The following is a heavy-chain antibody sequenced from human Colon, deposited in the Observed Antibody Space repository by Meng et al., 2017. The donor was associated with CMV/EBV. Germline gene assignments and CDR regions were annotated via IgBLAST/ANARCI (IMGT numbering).Heavy chain of an antibody. CDR3: AKQTVVATTGAFDV. Sequence: GGSLRLSCAASGFIFNIHAMGWVRQAPGGGLEWVSSISGSGGETYYADSVKGRFTVSRDNSKNMVYLQMNNLRPEDTALYFCAKQTVVATTGAFDVWGQGTAVTVSS. J-gene: IGHJ3*01. V-gene: IGHV3-23*01. CDR1: GFIFNIHA. CDR2: ISGSGGET. D-gene: IGHD2-15*01.